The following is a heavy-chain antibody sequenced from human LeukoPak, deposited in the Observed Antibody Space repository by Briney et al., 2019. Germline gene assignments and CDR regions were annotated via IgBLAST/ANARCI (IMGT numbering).Heavy chain of an antibody. CDR3: AREPSSMSRVFDI. Sequence: GGSLRLSCAASGFTFSNYWVHWVRQAPGKGLVWVSRINSDGNITSYADSVKGRFTISRDNAKNTLYLQMNSLRVEDMAVYFCAREPSSMSRVFDIWGQGTMVTVSS. CDR2: INSDGNIT. J-gene: IGHJ3*02. V-gene: IGHV3-74*01. CDR1: GFTFSNYW.